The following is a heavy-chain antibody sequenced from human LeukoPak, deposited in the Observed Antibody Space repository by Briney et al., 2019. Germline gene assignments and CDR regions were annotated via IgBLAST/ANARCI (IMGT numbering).Heavy chain of an antibody. V-gene: IGHV3-53*01. CDR2: IYSGGST. Sequence: GGSLRLSCAASGFTVSSNYMSWVRQAPGKGLEWVSVIYSGGSTYYADSVKGRFTISRDNSKNTLYLQMNSLRAEDTAVYYCAPSSRPTTVVTPGAFDIWGQGTMVTVSS. CDR1: GFTVSSNY. CDR3: APSSRPTTVVTPGAFDI. J-gene: IGHJ3*02. D-gene: IGHD4-23*01.